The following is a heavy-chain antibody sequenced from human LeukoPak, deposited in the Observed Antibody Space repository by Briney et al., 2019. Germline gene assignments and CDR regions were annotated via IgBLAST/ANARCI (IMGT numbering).Heavy chain of an antibody. V-gene: IGHV4-59*12. CDR1: GDSMKNYY. CDR3: ARGRRGGYSSPCYFDY. J-gene: IGHJ4*02. D-gene: IGHD5-18*01. CDR2: IHDTRGT. Sequence: PSETLSLTCTVSGDSMKNYYWAWIRQPPGKGLEWIGYIHDTRGTNYNPYLKSRVTMSLDTSKNHFSLKLSSVTAADTAVYYCARGRRGGYSSPCYFDYWGQGTLVTVSS.